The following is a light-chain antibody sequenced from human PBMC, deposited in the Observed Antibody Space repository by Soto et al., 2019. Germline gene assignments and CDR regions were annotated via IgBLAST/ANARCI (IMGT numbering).Light chain of an antibody. CDR3: QKYNSAPWT. CDR2: AAS. V-gene: IGKV1-27*01. Sequence: DIQMTQSPSSLSASVGDRVTITCRASQGISNYLAWYQQKPGKVPKILIYAASTLQSGVPSRFIGSGSGNDFTLTISSLQPEDVATYYCQKYNSAPWTVGQGTKVEIK. CDR1: QGISNY. J-gene: IGKJ1*01.